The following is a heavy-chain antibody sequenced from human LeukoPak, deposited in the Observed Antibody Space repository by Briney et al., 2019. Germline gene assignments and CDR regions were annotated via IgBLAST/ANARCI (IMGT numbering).Heavy chain of an antibody. J-gene: IGHJ4*02. Sequence: ASVKVSRKASGYTFTGYYMHWVRQAPGQGLEWMGWINPNSGGTNYAQKFQGRVTMTRDTSISTAYMELSRLRSDDTAVYYCARDPSVVVVAATLDYWGQGTLVTVSS. V-gene: IGHV1-2*02. CDR2: INPNSGGT. D-gene: IGHD2-15*01. CDR3: ARDPSVVVVAATLDY. CDR1: GYTFTGYY.